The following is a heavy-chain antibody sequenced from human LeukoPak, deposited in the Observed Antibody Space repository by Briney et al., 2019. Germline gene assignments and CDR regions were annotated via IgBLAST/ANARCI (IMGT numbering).Heavy chain of an antibody. J-gene: IGHJ4*02. CDR3: ARRDSLTGYSSDD. D-gene: IGHD3-9*01. V-gene: IGHV1-8*01. Sequence: GASVKVSCKASGYTFTSYDINWVRQATGQGLEWMGWMNPNSGNTGYAQKFQGRVTMTRNTSISTAYMELSSLRSECTAVYYCARRDSLTGYSSDDWGQGTLVTVSA. CDR2: MNPNSGNT. CDR1: GYTFTSYD.